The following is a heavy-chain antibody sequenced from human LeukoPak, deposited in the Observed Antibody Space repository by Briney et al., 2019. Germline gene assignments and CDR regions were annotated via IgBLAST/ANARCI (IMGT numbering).Heavy chain of an antibody. J-gene: IGHJ5*02. D-gene: IGHD2-2*01. CDR1: GGSISSYY. Sequence: PSETLSLTCTVSGGSISSYYWSWIRQPPGKGLEWIGYIYYSGSTNYNPSLKSRVTISVDTSKNQFSLKLSSVTAADTAVYYCARGQEDIVVVPAAIPGWFDPWGQGTLVTVSS. CDR2: IYYSGST. CDR3: ARGQEDIVVVPAAIPGWFDP. V-gene: IGHV4-59*01.